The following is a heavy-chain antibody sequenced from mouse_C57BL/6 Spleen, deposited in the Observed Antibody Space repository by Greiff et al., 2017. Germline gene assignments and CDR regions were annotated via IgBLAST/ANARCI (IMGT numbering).Heavy chain of an antibody. CDR2: IYPGSGST. CDR3: AREGYYGSSKDFDY. J-gene: IGHJ2*01. Sequence: QVQLQQPGAELVKPGASVKMSCKASGYTFTSYWITWVKQRPGQGLEWIGDIYPGSGSTNYNEKFKSKATLTVDTSSSTAYMQLSSLTSEDSAVYYCAREGYYGSSKDFDYWGQGTTRTVSS. D-gene: IGHD1-1*01. CDR1: GYTFTSYW. V-gene: IGHV1-55*01.